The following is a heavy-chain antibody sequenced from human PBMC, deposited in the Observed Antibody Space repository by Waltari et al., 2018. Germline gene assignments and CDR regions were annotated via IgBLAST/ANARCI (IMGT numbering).Heavy chain of an antibody. Sequence: EVQLLESGGGFVQPGGSLRLSCAASGFTFSSYAMSWVRQAPGQGLEWVSAISGSGGSTYYADSVKGRFTISRDNSKNTLYLQMNSLRAEDTAVYYCAKSTIFGVAKAPAKFDYWGQGTLVTVSS. D-gene: IGHD3-3*01. CDR3: AKSTIFGVAKAPAKFDY. CDR2: ISGSGGST. CDR1: GFTFSSYA. V-gene: IGHV3-23*01. J-gene: IGHJ4*02.